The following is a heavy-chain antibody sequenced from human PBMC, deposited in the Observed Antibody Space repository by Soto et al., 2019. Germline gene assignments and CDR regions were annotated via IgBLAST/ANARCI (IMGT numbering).Heavy chain of an antibody. CDR3: ARDPKRRDGYNFDS. CDR2: IFYDGDETT. J-gene: IGHJ4*02. V-gene: IGHV3-30*04. Sequence: GGSLRLSCAASGFTFSSYAIHWVRQAPDKGLEWVAVIFYDGDETTQYADSVKGRFSVSRDNAKKVLLLQMNSLRVDDTAVYYCARDPKRRDGYNFDSWGRGALVTVSS. CDR1: GFTFSSYA. D-gene: IGHD5-12*01.